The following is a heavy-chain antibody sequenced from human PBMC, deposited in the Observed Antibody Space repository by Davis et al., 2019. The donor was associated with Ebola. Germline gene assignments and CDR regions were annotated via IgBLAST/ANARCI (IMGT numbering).Heavy chain of an antibody. CDR1: GFTFSSYA. CDR2: IYRDGRT. V-gene: IGHV3-66*04. J-gene: IGHJ2*01. Sequence: GESLKISCAASGFTFSSYAMSWVRQAPGKGLEWVSVIYRDGRTYYADSVKGRFTISRDNSNNTVFLQMNSVRGDDTADYYCARHVYGDFWFFDLWGRGTRVTVSS. D-gene: IGHD4-17*01. CDR3: ARHVYGDFWFFDL.